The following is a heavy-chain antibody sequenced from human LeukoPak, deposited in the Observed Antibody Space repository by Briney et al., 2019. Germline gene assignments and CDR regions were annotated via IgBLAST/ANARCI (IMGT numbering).Heavy chain of an antibody. J-gene: IGHJ4*02. CDR3: ARQSSSSWYQLFDY. V-gene: IGHV4-59*08. D-gene: IGHD6-13*01. CDR2: IYYSGST. CDR1: GGSISSYY. Sequence: KPSETLSLTCTVSGGSISSYYWSWIRQPPGKGLEWIGYIYYSGSTNYNPSLKSRVTISVDTSKNQFSLKLSSVTAADTAVYYCARQSSSSWYQLFDYWGQGTLVTVSS.